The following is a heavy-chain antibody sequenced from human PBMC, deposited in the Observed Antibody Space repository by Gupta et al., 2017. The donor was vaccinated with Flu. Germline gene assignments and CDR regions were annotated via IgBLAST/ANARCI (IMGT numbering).Heavy chain of an antibody. D-gene: IGHD3-10*01. V-gene: IGHV3-74*01. J-gene: IGHJ5*02. CDR3: ATNYLVSGNHYLFWFDP. Sequence: MHWVRQAPGKGLVWVSRINSDGGNTYYADSVKGRFTISRDNAKNTLYLQMNSLRDEDTAVYYCATNYLVSGNHYLFWFDPRGQGTRVTVSS. CDR2: INSDGGNT.